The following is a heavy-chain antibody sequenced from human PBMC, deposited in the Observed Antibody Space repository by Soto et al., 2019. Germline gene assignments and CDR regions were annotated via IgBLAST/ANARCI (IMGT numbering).Heavy chain of an antibody. D-gene: IGHD3-3*01. J-gene: IGHJ4*02. CDR2: ISGSGGST. Sequence: GGSLRLSCAASGFTFSSYAMSWVRQAPGKGLEWVSAISGSGGSTYYADSVKGRFTISRDNSKNTLYLQMNSLRAEDTAVYYCAKDLAIFGVVTYPFWDYWGQGTLVTVSS. V-gene: IGHV3-23*01. CDR1: GFTFSSYA. CDR3: AKDLAIFGVVTYPFWDY.